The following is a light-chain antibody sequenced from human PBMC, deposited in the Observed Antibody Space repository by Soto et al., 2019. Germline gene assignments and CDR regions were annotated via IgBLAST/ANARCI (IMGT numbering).Light chain of an antibody. CDR1: SSDVGGYNY. Sequence: QSALTQPPSASGSPGQSVTFSCTGPSSDVGGYNYVSWYQQHPGKAPKLMLYEVSKRPSGVPDRFSGSKSGNTASLTVSGLQAEDEADYYCCSYAGSTNFVVFGGGTKLTVL. J-gene: IGLJ2*01. CDR3: CSYAGSTNFVV. V-gene: IGLV2-8*01. CDR2: EVS.